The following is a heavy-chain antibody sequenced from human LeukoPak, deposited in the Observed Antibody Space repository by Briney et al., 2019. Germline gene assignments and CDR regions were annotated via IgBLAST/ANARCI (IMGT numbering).Heavy chain of an antibody. V-gene: IGHV4-30-4*01. Sequence: SETLSLTCTVSGGSISSGDYYWSWIRQPPGKGLEWIGYIYYSGSTYYNPSLKSRVTISVVTSKNQFSLKLSSVTAADTAVYYCARERGGYSYGSRPFDYWGQGTLVTVSS. D-gene: IGHD5-18*01. CDR1: GGSISSGDYY. CDR2: IYYSGST. J-gene: IGHJ4*02. CDR3: ARERGGYSYGSRPFDY.